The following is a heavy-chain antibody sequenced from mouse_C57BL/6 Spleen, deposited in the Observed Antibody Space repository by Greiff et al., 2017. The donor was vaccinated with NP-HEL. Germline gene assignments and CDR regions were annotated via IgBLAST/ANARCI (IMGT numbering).Heavy chain of an antibody. D-gene: IGHD6-1*01. V-gene: IGHV1-42*01. CDR3: ARGGSLAWFAY. CDR1: GYSFTGYY. J-gene: IGHJ3*01. CDR2: INPSTGGT. Sequence: VQLKESGPELVKPGASVKISCKASGYSFTGYYMNWVKQSPEKSLEWIGEINPSTGGTTYNQKFKAKATLTVDKSSSTAYMQLKSLTSEDSAVYYCARGGSLAWFAYWGQGTLVTVSA.